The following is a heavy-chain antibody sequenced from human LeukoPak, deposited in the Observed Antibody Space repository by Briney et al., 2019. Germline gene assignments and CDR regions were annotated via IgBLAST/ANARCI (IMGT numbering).Heavy chain of an antibody. J-gene: IGHJ4*02. V-gene: IGHV3-7*01. Sequence: GGSLRLSCAASGFTFSSYWMNWVRQAPGKGLEWVANIKQDGSEKYYVDSVKGRFTISRDNAKNSLYLQMNSLRAEDTAVYYCARDSYYGSGSYYQIDYWGQGTLVTVSS. CDR1: GFTFSSYW. CDR3: ARDSYYGSGSYYQIDY. D-gene: IGHD3-10*01. CDR2: IKQDGSEK.